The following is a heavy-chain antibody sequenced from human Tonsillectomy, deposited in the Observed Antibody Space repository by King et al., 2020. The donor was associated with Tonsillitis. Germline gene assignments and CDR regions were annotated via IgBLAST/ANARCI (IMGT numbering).Heavy chain of an antibody. Sequence: TLQESGPVLVKPTETLTLTCTVSGFSLSNARMGVSWIRQPPGKALEWLAHIFSNDEKSYSTSLKSRLTISNDTSKSQVVLTMTNMDPVDTATYYCARIRKPSIGLDSSPDYWGQGTLVTVSS. CDR2: IFSNDEK. CDR1: GFSLSNARMG. J-gene: IGHJ4*02. D-gene: IGHD3-22*01. CDR3: ARIRKPSIGLDSSPDY. V-gene: IGHV2-26*01.